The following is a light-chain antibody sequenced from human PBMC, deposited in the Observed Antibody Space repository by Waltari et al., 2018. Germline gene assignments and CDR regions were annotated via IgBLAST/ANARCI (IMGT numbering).Light chain of an antibody. J-gene: IGLJ2*01. V-gene: IGLV1-44*01. Sequence: QSVLTQPPSASGTPGQRVTISCSGRSSNIGRNSITCYQQLPGTAPKLLIYSINQRPSGVPDRFSGSKSGTSASLAISGLQSEDEADFYCAAWDDSLNGVLFGGGTKLTVL. CDR1: SSNIGRNS. CDR3: AAWDDSLNGVL. CDR2: SIN.